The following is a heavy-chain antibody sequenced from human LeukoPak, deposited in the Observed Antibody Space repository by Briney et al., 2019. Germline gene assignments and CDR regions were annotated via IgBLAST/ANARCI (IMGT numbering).Heavy chain of an antibody. D-gene: IGHD4-11*01. J-gene: IGHJ4*02. CDR1: GCSISSYY. V-gene: IGHV4-59*01. CDR2: IYYSGST. Sequence: SETLSLTCTVSGCSISSYYWSWIRQPPGKGLEWIGYIYYSGSTNYNPSLKSRVTISVDTSKNQFSLKLSSVTAADTAVYYCARSGSNSYYFDYWGQGTLVTVSS. CDR3: ARSGSNSYYFDY.